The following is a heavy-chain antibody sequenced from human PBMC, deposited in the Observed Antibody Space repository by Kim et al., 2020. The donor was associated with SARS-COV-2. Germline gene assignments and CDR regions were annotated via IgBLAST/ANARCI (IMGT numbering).Heavy chain of an antibody. V-gene: IGHV4-31*03. D-gene: IGHD4-17*01. CDR2: IFYSGST. J-gene: IGHJ5*02. Sequence: SETLSLTCTVSGGSISSGGYYWIGIRQHPGKGLEWIGYIFYSGSTYYNPSLKSRVTISVDTSKNQFSLKLSSVTAADTAVYYCARLPNDYGDYDGRFDPWGQGTLVTVSS. CDR3: ARLPNDYGDYDGRFDP. CDR1: GGSISSGGYY.